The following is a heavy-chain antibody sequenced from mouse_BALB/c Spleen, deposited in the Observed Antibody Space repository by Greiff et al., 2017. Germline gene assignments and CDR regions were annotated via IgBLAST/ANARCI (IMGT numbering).Heavy chain of an antibody. Sequence: VKLVESGPGLVAPSQSLSITCTVSGFSLTSYGVHWVRQPPGKGLEWLGVIWAGGSTNYNSALMSRLSISKDNSKSQVFLKMNSLQTDDTAMYYCAREVYDYDGFAYWGQGTLVTVSA. D-gene: IGHD2-4*01. CDR1: GFSLTSYG. CDR2: IWAGGST. V-gene: IGHV2-9*02. CDR3: AREVYDYDGFAY. J-gene: IGHJ3*01.